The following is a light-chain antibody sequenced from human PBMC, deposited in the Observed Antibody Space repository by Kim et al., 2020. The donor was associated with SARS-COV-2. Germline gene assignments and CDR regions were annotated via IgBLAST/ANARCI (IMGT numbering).Light chain of an antibody. CDR2: FDN. CDR3: TSWDDRLSAVL. J-gene: IGLJ2*01. V-gene: IGLV1-44*01. Sequence: QSVLTQPPSASGTPGQTVTISCSGVGSNIGRNNVNWYQQLPGMAPTLIIFFDNKRPSGVPDRFSGSRSGTSASLAISGLQSEDEADYYCTSWDDRLSAVLFGGGTQLTVL. CDR1: GSNIGRNN.